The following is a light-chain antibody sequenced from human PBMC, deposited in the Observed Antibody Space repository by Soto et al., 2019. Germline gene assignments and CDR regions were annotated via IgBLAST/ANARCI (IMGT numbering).Light chain of an antibody. CDR1: SGHSSYA. Sequence: QSVLTQSPSASASLGASVKLTCTLSSGHSSYAIAWHQQQPEKGPRYLMKLNSDGSHSKGDGIPDRLSGSSSGAERYLTISSLQSEDEADYYCQTWGTGIVVFGGGTKLTVL. J-gene: IGLJ2*01. CDR2: LNSDGSH. V-gene: IGLV4-69*01. CDR3: QTWGTGIVV.